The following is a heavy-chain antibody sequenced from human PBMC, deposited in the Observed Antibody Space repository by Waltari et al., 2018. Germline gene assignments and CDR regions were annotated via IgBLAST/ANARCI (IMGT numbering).Heavy chain of an antibody. Sequence: QVQLVQSGAEVKKPGASVKVSCKASGYTFTSYAMHWVRQAPGQRLEWMGWINAGNGNTNYSQKFQGRVTITRDTSASTAYMELSSLRSEDTAVYYCARAENLVFGEFLDYWGQGTLVTVSS. CDR3: ARAENLVFGEFLDY. J-gene: IGHJ4*02. CDR1: GYTFTSYA. CDR2: INAGNGNT. V-gene: IGHV1-3*01. D-gene: IGHD3-10*02.